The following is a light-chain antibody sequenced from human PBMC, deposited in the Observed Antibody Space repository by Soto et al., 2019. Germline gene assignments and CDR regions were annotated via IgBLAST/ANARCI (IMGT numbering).Light chain of an antibody. V-gene: IGKV2D-29*01. CDR1: QSLPHSGGKTY. Sequence: DIVMTQTPLSLSVTPGQPASISCKSSQSLPHSGGKTYLYWYLQKTGQPPQLLIYEFSNRFSGVPDRSTGRWSWTDFTLKISRGGAEDFMVFYCMQTTDLPLTFGQGTKVEI. CDR2: EFS. CDR3: MQTTDLPLT. J-gene: IGKJ1*01.